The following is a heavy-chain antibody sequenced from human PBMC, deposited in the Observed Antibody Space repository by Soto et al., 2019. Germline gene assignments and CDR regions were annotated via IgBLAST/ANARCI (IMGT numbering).Heavy chain of an antibody. Sequence: VQLVESGGGLVQPGGSLRLSCAASGFTFSSYSMNWVRQAPGKGLEWVSYISSSSSTIYYADSVKGRFTISRDNAKNSLYLQMNSLRAEDTAVYYCARTSGYYYYYYYMDVWGKGTTVTVSS. CDR1: GFTFSSYS. CDR2: ISSSSSTI. J-gene: IGHJ6*03. V-gene: IGHV3-48*01. CDR3: ARTSGYYYYYYYMDV. D-gene: IGHD7-27*01.